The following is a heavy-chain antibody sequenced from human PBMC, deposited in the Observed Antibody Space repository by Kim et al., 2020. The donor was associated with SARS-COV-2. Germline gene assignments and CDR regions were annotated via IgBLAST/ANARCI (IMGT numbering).Heavy chain of an antibody. V-gene: IGHV3-53*01. CDR1: GFAVNSNY. CDR2: TYSGDTP. Sequence: GGSLRLSCAASGFAVNSNYMTWVRQAPGKGLEWVSTTYSGDTPYYADFVKGRFTISRDNSKNTVYLQMNNLRDEDTAVYYCARVLSGWQQGFDPWGQGTLVTVSS. J-gene: IGHJ5*02. CDR3: ARVLSGWQQGFDP. D-gene: IGHD6-19*01.